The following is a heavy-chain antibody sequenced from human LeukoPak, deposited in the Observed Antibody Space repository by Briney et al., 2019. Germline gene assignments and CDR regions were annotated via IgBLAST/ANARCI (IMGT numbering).Heavy chain of an antibody. D-gene: IGHD1-1*01. J-gene: IGHJ4*02. CDR2: INAGNGNT. V-gene: IGHV1-3*01. Sequence: ASVKVSCKASGYTFTSYAMHWVRQAPGQRLEWMGWINAGNGNTKYSQKFQGRVTTTRDTSASTAYMELSSLRSEDTAVYYCARSGTTGWLIDYWGQGTLVTVSS. CDR3: ARSGTTGWLIDY. CDR1: GYTFTSYA.